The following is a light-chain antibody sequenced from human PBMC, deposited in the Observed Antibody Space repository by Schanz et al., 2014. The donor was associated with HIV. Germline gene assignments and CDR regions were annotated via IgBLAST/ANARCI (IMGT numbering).Light chain of an antibody. J-gene: IGKJ1*01. CDR2: AAS. V-gene: IGKV1-27*01. CDR3: QKYSSAPWT. Sequence: DIQMTHSPSSLSASVGDRVTITCRASQDIANFLAWYQQRPGKVPTLLIYAASTLQSGVPYRFSGSGSGTDFDLPINSLQPEDIATYYCQKYSSAPWTFGQGTKVQIK. CDR1: QDIANF.